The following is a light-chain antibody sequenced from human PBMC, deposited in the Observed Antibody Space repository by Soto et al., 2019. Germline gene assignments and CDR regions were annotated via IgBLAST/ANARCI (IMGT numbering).Light chain of an antibody. Sequence: EIVMTQSPATLSASPGERATLYCSASQSVRSNLAWYQQKPGQAPRLLIYGASTRATGIPARFSGSGSGTEFTLTISSLQSEDFAFFYCQQYDGWPRTFGQGTKVDIK. CDR1: QSVRSN. J-gene: IGKJ1*01. V-gene: IGKV3-15*01. CDR2: GAS. CDR3: QQYDGWPRT.